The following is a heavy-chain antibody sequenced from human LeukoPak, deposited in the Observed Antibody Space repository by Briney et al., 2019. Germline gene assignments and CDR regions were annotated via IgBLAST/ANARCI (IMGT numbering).Heavy chain of an antibody. V-gene: IGHV1-8*01. Sequence: ASVKVSCKASGYTFTSYDINWVRQATGQGLEWMGWMNPNSGNTGYAQKLQGRVTMTTDTSTSTAYMELRSLRSDDTAVYYCARGMVAAIWFDPWGQGTLVTVSS. CDR2: MNPNSGNT. J-gene: IGHJ5*02. CDR1: GYTFTSYD. CDR3: ARGMVAAIWFDP. D-gene: IGHD2-15*01.